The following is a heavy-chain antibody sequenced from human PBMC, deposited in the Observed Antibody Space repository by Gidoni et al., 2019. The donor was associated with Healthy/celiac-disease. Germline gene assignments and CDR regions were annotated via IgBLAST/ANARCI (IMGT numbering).Heavy chain of an antibody. CDR2: IYYSGST. D-gene: IGHD3-10*01. V-gene: IGHV4-59*01. CDR1: GGSISSYY. J-gene: IGHJ6*03. CDR3: ARVVRVRGVYYMDV. Sequence: QVQLQESGPGLVKPSETLSLTCTVSGGSISSYYWSWIRQPPGKGLEWIGYIYYSGSTNYNPSLKSRVTISVDTSKNQFSLKLSSVTAADTAVYYCARVVRVRGVYYMDVWGKGTTVTVSS.